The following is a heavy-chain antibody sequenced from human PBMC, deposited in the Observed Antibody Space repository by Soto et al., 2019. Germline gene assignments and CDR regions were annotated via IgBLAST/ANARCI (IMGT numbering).Heavy chain of an antibody. V-gene: IGHV1-69*13. CDR1: GGTFSSYA. CDR3: AKELLRYFDWLSPPYYYYGMDV. CDR2: IIPIFGTA. J-gene: IGHJ6*02. Sequence: GGSVKVSCKASGGTFSSYAISWVRQAPGQGLEWMGGIIPIFGTANYAQKFQGRVTITADESTSTAYMELSSLRSEDTAVYYCAKELLRYFDWLSPPYYYYGMDVWGQGTTVTVSS. D-gene: IGHD3-9*01.